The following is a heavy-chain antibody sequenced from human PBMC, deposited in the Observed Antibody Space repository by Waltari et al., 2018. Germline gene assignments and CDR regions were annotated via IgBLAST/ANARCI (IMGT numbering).Heavy chain of an antibody. Sequence: QVQLVQSGAEVKKPGASVKVSCKASGYTFTSYGISWVRQAPGQGVEWMGWISAYNRNTIYAQKLQGRVTMTTDTSTSTAYMELRSLGSDDTAVYYCAREILGSYGDYFDYLGQGTLVTVSS. J-gene: IGHJ4*02. V-gene: IGHV1-18*01. CDR1: GYTFTSYG. D-gene: IGHD5-18*01. CDR3: AREILGSYGDYFDY. CDR2: ISAYNRNT.